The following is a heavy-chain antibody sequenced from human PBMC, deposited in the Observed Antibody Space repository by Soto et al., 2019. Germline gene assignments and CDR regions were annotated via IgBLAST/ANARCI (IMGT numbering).Heavy chain of an antibody. CDR2: ISADNGNT. J-gene: IGHJ4*02. CDR1: GYTFTSYG. Sequence: QVQLVQSGAEVKKPGASVKVSCKASGYTFTSYGISWVRQAPGQGLEWMGWISADNGNTKYAQKLQGRVTMTTDTTTSTAYMELRSLRSDDPTVYDSAIDLSVARVGFWCQGTLVSVCS. CDR3: AIDLSVARVGF. V-gene: IGHV1-18*01. D-gene: IGHD6-19*01.